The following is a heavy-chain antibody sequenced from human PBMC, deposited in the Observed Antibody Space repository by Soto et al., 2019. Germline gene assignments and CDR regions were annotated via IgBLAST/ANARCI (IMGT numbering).Heavy chain of an antibody. V-gene: IGHV3-74*01. CDR3: TRSGRSPYYYGMDV. D-gene: IGHD6-25*01. CDR1: VFTFSRYW. Sequence: EVQLVESGGGLVQPGGSLRLSCAGSVFTFSRYWLHWVRHAPGKGLVWVSRINSDGSSTNYADSVKGRFTISRDNARNTLFLQMDTLRAEDTAVYFYTRSGRSPYYYGMDVWGQGTTVTVSS. CDR2: INSDGSST. J-gene: IGHJ6*02.